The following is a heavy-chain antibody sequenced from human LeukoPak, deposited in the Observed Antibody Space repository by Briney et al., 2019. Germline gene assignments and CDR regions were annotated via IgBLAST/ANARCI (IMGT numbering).Heavy chain of an antibody. CDR2: ISSSSSYI. CDR1: GFTFSSYS. D-gene: IGHD3-22*01. V-gene: IGHV3-21*01. Sequence: GGSLRLSCAASGFTFSSYSMNWVRQAPGKGLEWVSFISSSSSYIYYADSVKGRFTISRDNAKNSLYLQMNSLRAEDTAVYYCARAGKDSSGYYKYYYYYGMDVWGQGTTVTVSS. J-gene: IGHJ6*02. CDR3: ARAGKDSSGYYKYYYYYGMDV.